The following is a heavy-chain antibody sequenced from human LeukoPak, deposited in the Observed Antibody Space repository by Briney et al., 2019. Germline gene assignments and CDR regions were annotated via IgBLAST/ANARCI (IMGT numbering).Heavy chain of an antibody. Sequence: ASVKVSCKASGYTFTGYYMHWVRQAPGQGLEWMGWINPNSGGTNYAQKFQGRVTLTRDTSTRTFYMELSSLTSDDTAMYSCARARWHYALDYWGQGTLVSVSS. D-gene: IGHD1-7*01. CDR3: ARARWHYALDY. V-gene: IGHV1-2*02. J-gene: IGHJ4*02. CDR2: INPNSGGT. CDR1: GYTFTGYY.